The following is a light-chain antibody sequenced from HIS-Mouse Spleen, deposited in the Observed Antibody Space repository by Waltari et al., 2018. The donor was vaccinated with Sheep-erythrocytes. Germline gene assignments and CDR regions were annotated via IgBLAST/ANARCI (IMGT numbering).Light chain of an antibody. CDR2: DAS. V-gene: IGKV3-11*01. J-gene: IGKJ3*01. CDR3: QQRRGFT. Sequence: EIVLTQSPVTLSLSPGERATLSCRASQSVSSYLAWYQQKPGQAPRLLIYDASNRATGIPARFSGSGSGTDFTLTISSLEPEDFAVYYCQQRRGFTFGPGTKVDIK. CDR1: QSVSSY.